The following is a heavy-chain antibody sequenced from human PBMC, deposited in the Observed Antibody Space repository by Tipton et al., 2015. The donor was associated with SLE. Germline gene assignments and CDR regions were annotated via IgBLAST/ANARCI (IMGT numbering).Heavy chain of an antibody. J-gene: IGHJ5*02. CDR2: MYYSGIT. Sequence: LSCSVSGGSIRSYYWSWIRQTPGKGLEWIGYMYYSGITNYNPSLYGRVSISVDTSRNQFSLKMNSVTAADTAMYYCARGTPFMEWERNYFDPWGQGTLVTVSS. CDR3: ARGTPFMEWERNYFDP. CDR1: GGSIRSYY. D-gene: IGHD3-3*01. V-gene: IGHV4-59*01.